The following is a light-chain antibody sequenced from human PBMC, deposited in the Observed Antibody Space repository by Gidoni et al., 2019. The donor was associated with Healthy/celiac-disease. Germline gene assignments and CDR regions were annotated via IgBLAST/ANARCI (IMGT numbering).Light chain of an antibody. CDR3: QQYGSSPSIT. Sequence: EIVLTQSPGTLSLSPGEIATLSCRARKSVSSSYLAWYQQKPGQAPRLLIYGASSRATGIPDRFSGSGSGTDFTLTISRLEPEDFAVYYCQQYGSSPSITFGQGTRLEIK. CDR1: KSVSSSY. CDR2: GAS. J-gene: IGKJ5*01. V-gene: IGKV3-20*01.